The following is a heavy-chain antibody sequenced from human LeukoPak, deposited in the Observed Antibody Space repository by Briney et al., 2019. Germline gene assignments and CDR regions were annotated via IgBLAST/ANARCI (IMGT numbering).Heavy chain of an antibody. D-gene: IGHD3-10*01. CDR2: IKSKTDGGTT. V-gene: IGHV3-15*01. Sequence: PGGSLRLSCAASGFTFSNAWMSWVRQAPGKGLEWVGRIKSKTDGGTTDYAARVKGRFTISRDDSKNTLYLQMNSLKTEDTAVYYCTTDLAVVRGVIPEQNDYWGQGTLVTVSS. CDR1: GFTFSNAW. J-gene: IGHJ4*02. CDR3: TTDLAVVRGVIPEQNDY.